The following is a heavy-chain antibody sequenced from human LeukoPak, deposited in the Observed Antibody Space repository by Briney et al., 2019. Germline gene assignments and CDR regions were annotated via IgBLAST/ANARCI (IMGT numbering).Heavy chain of an antibody. V-gene: IGHV1-18*01. CDR1: GYTFTNYG. CDR2: ITTYNGDT. D-gene: IGHD1-26*01. CDR3: ARDPGRGVYYYGMDV. J-gene: IGHJ6*02. Sequence: GASVKVSCKASGYTFTNYGFRWVRQAPGQGLEWMGWITTYNGDTNYPQNLQGRVTMTTDTSTSTAYMELSSLRSEDTAVYYCARDPGRGVYYYGMDVWGQGTTVTASS.